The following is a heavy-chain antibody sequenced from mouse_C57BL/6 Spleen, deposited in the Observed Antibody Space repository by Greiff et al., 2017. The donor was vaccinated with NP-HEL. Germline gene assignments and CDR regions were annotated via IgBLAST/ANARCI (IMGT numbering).Heavy chain of an antibody. V-gene: IGHV1-42*01. D-gene: IGHD3-2*02. CDR3: ARTAQATHYAMDY. Sequence: VQLQQSGPELVKPGASVKISCKASGYSFTGYYMNWVKQSPEKSLEWIGEINPSTGGTTYNQKFKAKATLTVDKSSSTAYMQLKSLTSEDSAVYYCARTAQATHYAMDYWGQGTSVTVSS. CDR1: GYSFTGYY. J-gene: IGHJ4*01. CDR2: INPSTGGT.